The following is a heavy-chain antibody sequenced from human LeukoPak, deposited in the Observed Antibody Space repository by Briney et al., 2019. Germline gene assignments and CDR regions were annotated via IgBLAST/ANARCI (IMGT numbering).Heavy chain of an antibody. J-gene: IGHJ4*02. CDR3: AREMIVPAANHGLTIDY. V-gene: IGHV3-7*01. CDR1: GFTFSTYE. D-gene: IGHD2-2*01. CDR2: IKQDGSEK. Sequence: GGSLRLSCAVSGFTFSTYEMNWVRQAPGKGLEWVAIIKQDGSEKYYVGSVKGRFTISRDNAKNSLYLQMNSLRAEDTAVYYCAREMIVPAANHGLTIDYWGQGTLVTVSS.